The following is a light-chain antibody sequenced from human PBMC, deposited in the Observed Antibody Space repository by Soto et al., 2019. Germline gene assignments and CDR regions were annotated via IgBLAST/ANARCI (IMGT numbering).Light chain of an antibody. V-gene: IGKV3-11*01. CDR2: DAS. CDR3: QQRSNGPPDHT. J-gene: IGKJ5*01. CDR1: QSVSSY. Sequence: EIVLTQSPATLSLSPGERATLSCRASQSVSSYLAWYQQKPGQAPRLLIYDASNRATGIPARFSGSGSGTDFTLTISSLEPEDFAFYYCQQRSNGPPDHTFGQGTRLEIK.